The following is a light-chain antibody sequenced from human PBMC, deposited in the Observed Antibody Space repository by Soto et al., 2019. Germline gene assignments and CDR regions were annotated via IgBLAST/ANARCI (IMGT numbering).Light chain of an antibody. Sequence: EIVLTQSSGTLSLSPGERVTLSCRASQSVSSNYLAWYQQKSGQAPRLLIYRASTRATGIPDRFSGSGSGTDFSLIISRLEPEDSAVYYCQQYAASPLTFGGGTKVDI. CDR2: RAS. J-gene: IGKJ4*01. CDR3: QQYAASPLT. CDR1: QSVSSNY. V-gene: IGKV3-20*01.